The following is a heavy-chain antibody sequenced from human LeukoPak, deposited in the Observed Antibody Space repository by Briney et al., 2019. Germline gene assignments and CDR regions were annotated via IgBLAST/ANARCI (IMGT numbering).Heavy chain of an antibody. J-gene: IGHJ4*02. CDR2: IWYDGSNK. D-gene: IGHD1-7*01. V-gene: IGHV3-33*06. CDR3: AKIPGAGRYNWNYPVWYFDY. Sequence: GGSPRLSCAASGFTFSSYGMDWVRQAPGKGLEWVAVIWYDGSNKYYADSVKGRFTISKDNSKNTLYLQMNSLRAEDTAVYYCAKIPGAGRYNWNYPVWYFDYWGQGTLVTVSS. CDR1: GFTFSSYG.